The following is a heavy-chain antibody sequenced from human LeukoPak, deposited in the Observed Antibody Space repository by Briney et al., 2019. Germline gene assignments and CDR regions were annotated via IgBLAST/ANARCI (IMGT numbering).Heavy chain of an antibody. CDR3: ARDSSGYYYYGMDV. D-gene: IGHD6-19*01. Sequence: GGSLRLSCAASGFTFNTFNMNWVRQAPGKGLEWVSVIYSGGSTYYADSVKVRFTISRHNSKNTLYLQMNSLRAEDTAVYYCARDSSGYYYYGMDVWGQGTTVTVS. V-gene: IGHV3-53*04. CDR1: GFTFNTFN. CDR2: IYSGGST. J-gene: IGHJ6*02.